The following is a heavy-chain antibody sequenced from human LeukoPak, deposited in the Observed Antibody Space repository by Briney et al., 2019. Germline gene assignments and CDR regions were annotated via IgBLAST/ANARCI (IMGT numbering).Heavy chain of an antibody. D-gene: IGHD3-10*01. Sequence: ASVKVSCKASGYTFTSYYTHWVRQAPGQGLEWMGIINPSGGSTSYAQKFQGRVTMTRDTSTSTVYMELSSLRSEDTAVYYCARDRYGSGSLNWFDPWGQGTLVTVSS. CDR1: GYTFTSYY. J-gene: IGHJ5*02. CDR3: ARDRYGSGSLNWFDP. CDR2: INPSGGST. V-gene: IGHV1-46*01.